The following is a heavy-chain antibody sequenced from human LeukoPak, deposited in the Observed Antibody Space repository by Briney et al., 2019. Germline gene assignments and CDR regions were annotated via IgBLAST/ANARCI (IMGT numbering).Heavy chain of an antibody. D-gene: IGHD6-19*01. CDR3: ARGADSSGWYGSAFDY. CDR2: MNPDSGNT. CDR1: GYTFTSHD. Sequence: GASVKVSCKASGYTFTSHDINWVRQATGQGLEWMGWMNPDSGNTGYAQKFQGRVTITRNTSITTAYMELSSLRSEDTAMYYCARGADSSGWYGSAFDYWGQGTLVTVSS. J-gene: IGHJ4*02. V-gene: IGHV1-8*01.